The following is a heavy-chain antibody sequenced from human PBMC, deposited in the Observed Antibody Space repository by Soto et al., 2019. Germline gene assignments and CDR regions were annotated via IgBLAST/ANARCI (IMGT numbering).Heavy chain of an antibody. D-gene: IGHD2-2*01. Sequence: ASVKVSCKASGYTFTCYAMHWVRQAPGQRLEWMGWINAGNGNTKYSQKFQGRVTITRDTSASTAYMELSSLRSEDTAVYYCARGCSSTSCSDYWGQGTLVTISS. CDR3: ARGCSSTSCSDY. J-gene: IGHJ4*02. V-gene: IGHV1-3*01. CDR1: GYTFTCYA. CDR2: INAGNGNT.